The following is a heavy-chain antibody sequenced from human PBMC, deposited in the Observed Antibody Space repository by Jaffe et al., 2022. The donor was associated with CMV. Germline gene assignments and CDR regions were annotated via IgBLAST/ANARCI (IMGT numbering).Heavy chain of an antibody. CDR3: AKDRGADYGDYGFDY. Sequence: QVQLVESGGGVVQPGRSLRLSCAASGFTFSSYGMHWVRQAPGKGLEWVAVISYDGSNKYYADSVKGRFTISRDNSKNTLYLQMNSLRAEDTAVYYCAKDRGADYGDYGFDYWGQGTLVTVSS. CDR1: GFTFSSYG. V-gene: IGHV3-30*18. D-gene: IGHD4-17*01. J-gene: IGHJ4*02. CDR2: ISYDGSNK.